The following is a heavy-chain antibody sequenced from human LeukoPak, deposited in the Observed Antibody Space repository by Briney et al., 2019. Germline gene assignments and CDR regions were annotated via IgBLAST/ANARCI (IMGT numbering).Heavy chain of an antibody. CDR1: GFTFSSYA. J-gene: IGHJ6*03. V-gene: IGHV3-23*01. CDR2: ISGSGGST. Sequence: GGSLRLSCAASGFTFSSYAMSWVRQAPGKGLEWVSAISGSGGSTYYADSVKGRFTISRDNSKNTLYLQMNSLRAEDTAVYYCAKNIAAADSSGYYYYYMDVWGKGTTVTVSS. CDR3: AKNIAAADSSGYYYYYMDV. D-gene: IGHD6-13*01.